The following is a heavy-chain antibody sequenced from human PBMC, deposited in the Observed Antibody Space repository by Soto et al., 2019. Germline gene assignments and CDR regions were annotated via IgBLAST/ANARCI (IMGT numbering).Heavy chain of an antibody. CDR1: GGSFSGYY. V-gene: IGHV4-34*01. CDR2: INHSEST. J-gene: IGHJ1*01. D-gene: IGHD6-13*01. CDR3: ARGLGYPQGYFQH. Sequence: QVQLQQWGAGLLKPSETLSLTCAVYGGSFSGYYWSWIRQPPGKGLEWIGEINHSESTNYNPSLKSRVTISVDTSKNQFSLKLSSVTAADTAVYYCARGLGYPQGYFQHWGQGTLVTVSS.